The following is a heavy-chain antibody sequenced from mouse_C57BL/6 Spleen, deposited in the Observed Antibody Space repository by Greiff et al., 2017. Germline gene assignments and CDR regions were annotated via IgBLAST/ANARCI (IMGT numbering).Heavy chain of an antibody. V-gene: IGHV1-18*01. D-gene: IGHD2-4*01. CDR3: ARSGYDDYDEDWYFDV. CDR1: GYTFTDYN. J-gene: IGHJ1*03. CDR2: INPNNGGT. Sequence: EVQLQQSGPELVKPGASVKIPCKASGYTFTDYNMDWVKQSHGKSLEWIGDINPNNGGTIYNQKFKGKATLTVDKSYSTAYMELRSLTSEDTAVYYCARSGYDDYDEDWYFDVWGTGTTVTVSS.